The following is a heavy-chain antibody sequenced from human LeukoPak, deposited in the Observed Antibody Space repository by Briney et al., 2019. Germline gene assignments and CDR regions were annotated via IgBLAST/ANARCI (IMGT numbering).Heavy chain of an antibody. CDR3: ARFDSGGWFDP. V-gene: IGHV4-59*01. D-gene: IGHD1-14*01. J-gene: IGHJ5*02. Sequence: PSETLSLTCTVSGGSISSYYWSWIRQPPGKGLEWIGCIYYSGSTNYNPSLKSRVTISVDTSKNQFSLKLSSVTAADTAVYYCARFDSGGWFDPWGQGTLVTVSS. CDR2: IYYSGST. CDR1: GGSISSYY.